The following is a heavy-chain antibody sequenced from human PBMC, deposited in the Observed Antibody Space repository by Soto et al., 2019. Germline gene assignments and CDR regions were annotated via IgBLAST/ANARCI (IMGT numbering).Heavy chain of an antibody. J-gene: IGHJ4*02. CDR3: AKNYYFDY. CDR1: GFIFTSYA. Sequence: EVQLLESGGDLVQPGGSLRLTCAASGFIFTSYAMSWVRQVPGKGLEWVSSINVDDSTYYTESVRGRFTVSRDNSKNTLYLQMNSLRAADTALYYCAKNYYFDYWGRGTLVTVSS. V-gene: IGHV3-23*01. CDR2: INVDDST.